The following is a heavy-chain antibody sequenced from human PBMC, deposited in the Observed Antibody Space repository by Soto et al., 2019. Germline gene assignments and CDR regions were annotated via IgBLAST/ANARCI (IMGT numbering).Heavy chain of an antibody. Sequence: LRLSCAASGFTFSSYAMHWVRQAPGKGLEWVAVISYDGSNKYYADSVKGRFTISRDNSKNTLYLQMNSLRAEDTAVYYCARGTDQYSSGWYYFDYWGQGTLVTVSS. V-gene: IGHV3-30-3*01. CDR3: ARGTDQYSSGWYYFDY. CDR1: GFTFSSYA. J-gene: IGHJ4*02. CDR2: ISYDGSNK. D-gene: IGHD6-19*01.